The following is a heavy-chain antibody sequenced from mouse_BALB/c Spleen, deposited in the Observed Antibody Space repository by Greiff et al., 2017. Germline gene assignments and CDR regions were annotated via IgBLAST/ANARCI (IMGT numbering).Heavy chain of an antibody. Sequence: EVQLQESGPGLVKPSQSLSLTCTVTGYSITSDYAWYWIRQFPGNTLEWMGYISYSGSTSYNPSLKSRISITRDTSKNQFFLQLNSVTTEDTATYYCARAYGTFDYWGQGTTLTVSS. D-gene: IGHD2-1*01. CDR1: GYSITSDYA. J-gene: IGHJ2*01. CDR3: ARAYGTFDY. CDR2: ISYSGST. V-gene: IGHV3-2*02.